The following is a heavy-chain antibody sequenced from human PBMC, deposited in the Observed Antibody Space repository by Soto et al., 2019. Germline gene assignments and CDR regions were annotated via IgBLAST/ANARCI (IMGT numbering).Heavy chain of an antibody. D-gene: IGHD6-13*01. J-gene: IGHJ6*02. Sequence: GESLKISCKGSGYSFTSYWIGWVRQMPGKGLEWMGIIYPGDSDTRYSPSFQGQVTISADKSISTAYLQWSSLKASDTAMYYCARHGVAAAGKPYYYGMDVWGQGTTVTAP. V-gene: IGHV5-51*01. CDR2: IYPGDSDT. CDR3: ARHGVAAAGKPYYYGMDV. CDR1: GYSFTSYW.